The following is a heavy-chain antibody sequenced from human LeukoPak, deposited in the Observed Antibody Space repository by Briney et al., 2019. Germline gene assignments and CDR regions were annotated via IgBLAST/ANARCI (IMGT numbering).Heavy chain of an antibody. D-gene: IGHD3-3*01. CDR3: ARDHYDFWSGTELDY. J-gene: IGHJ4*02. Sequence: ASVKVSCKASGYTFTSYDINWVRQATGQGLEWMGWMNPNSGNTGYAQKFQGRVTMTRDTSTSTVYMELSSLRSEDTAVYYCARDHYDFWSGTELDYWGQGTLVTVSS. CDR1: GYTFTSYD. CDR2: MNPNSGNT. V-gene: IGHV1-8*01.